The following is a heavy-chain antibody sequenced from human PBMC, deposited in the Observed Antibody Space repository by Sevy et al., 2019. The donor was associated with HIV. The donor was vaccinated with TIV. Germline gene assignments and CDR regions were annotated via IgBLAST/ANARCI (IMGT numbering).Heavy chain of an antibody. V-gene: IGHV3-15*01. CDR1: GFTFTNTW. J-gene: IGHJ4*02. Sequence: GGSLRLSCAASGFTFTNTWMSWVRQAPGKGLEWVGRIKSKTDGGTGDNAAPVKGRFSISRGDSKNTLYLQMNSLKNEDTAVYYCTTGDPYNRYGYMRPYFFDYWGQGTLVTVSS. CDR3: TTGDPYNRYGYMRPYFFDY. D-gene: IGHD5-18*01. CDR2: IKSKTDGGTG.